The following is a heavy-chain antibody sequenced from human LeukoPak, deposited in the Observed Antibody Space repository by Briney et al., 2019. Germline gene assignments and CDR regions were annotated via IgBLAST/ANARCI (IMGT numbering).Heavy chain of an antibody. CDR2: ISSNSRYI. V-gene: IGHV3-21*01. CDR1: GFTFGSYS. CDR3: ARGPGGSGSYYDY. Sequence: PGGSLRLSCAASGFTFGSYSMNWVRQAPGKGLEWVSYISSNSRYIYYADSVKGRFTISRDNAKNSLYLQMNSLRTEDAAVYYCARGPGGSGSYYDYWGQGTLVTVSS. J-gene: IGHJ4*02. D-gene: IGHD3-10*01.